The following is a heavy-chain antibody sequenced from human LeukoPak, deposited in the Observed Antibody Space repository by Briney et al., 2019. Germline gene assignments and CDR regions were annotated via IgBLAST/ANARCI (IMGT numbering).Heavy chain of an antibody. CDR3: ARLSQFQLLFYYYYYYMDV. CDR1: GGSISSFH. CDR2: IYTDGST. V-gene: IGHV4-4*09. Sequence: SETLSLTCTVSGGSISSFHWTWIRQSPRKGLECIGYIYTDGSTNYNPSLKSRVTLSVDASKNQFSLKLISVTAADTAVYYCARLSQFQLLFYYYYYYMDVWGKGTTVIVSS. D-gene: IGHD2-2*01. J-gene: IGHJ6*03.